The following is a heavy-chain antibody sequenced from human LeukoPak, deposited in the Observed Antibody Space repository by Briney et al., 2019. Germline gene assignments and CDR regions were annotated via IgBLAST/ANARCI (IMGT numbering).Heavy chain of an antibody. CDR1: GFTFSSYS. D-gene: IGHD4-11*01. CDR3: ARTTVTTGFDY. Sequence: GGSLRLSCAASGFTFSSYSMNWVRQAPGKGLEWASYISSSGKTISYADSVRGRFTISRDNAKNSLYLQMNSLRAEDTAVYYCARTTVTTGFDYWGQGTLVTVSS. CDR2: ISSSGKTI. J-gene: IGHJ4*02. V-gene: IGHV3-48*04.